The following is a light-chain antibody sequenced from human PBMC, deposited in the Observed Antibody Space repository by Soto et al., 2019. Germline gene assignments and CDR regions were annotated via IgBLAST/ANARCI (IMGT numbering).Light chain of an antibody. CDR3: SSYAGSNNWV. CDR1: SNDIGRYNY. V-gene: IGLV2-11*01. CDR2: DVS. Sequence: QSALTQPRSVSGSPGQSVTISCTGTSNDIGRYNYVSWYQHHPGKAPKLMIYDVSKRPSGVPDRFSGSKSGNTASLTVSGLQAEDEADYYCSSYAGSNNWVFGGGTKLTVL. J-gene: IGLJ3*02.